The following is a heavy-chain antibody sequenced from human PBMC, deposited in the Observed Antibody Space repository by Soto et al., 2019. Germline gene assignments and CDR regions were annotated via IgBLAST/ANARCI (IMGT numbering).Heavy chain of an antibody. CDR1: GGTFSSYT. Sequence: QVQLVQSGAEVKKPGSSVKVSCKASGGTFSSYTISWVRQAPGQGLEWMGRIIPILGIANYAQKFHGRVTITADKSTSTAYMELSSLRSEDTAVYYCASLGGYGDYVSNWFDPWGQGTLVTVSS. J-gene: IGHJ5*02. D-gene: IGHD4-17*01. V-gene: IGHV1-69*02. CDR3: ASLGGYGDYVSNWFDP. CDR2: IIPILGIA.